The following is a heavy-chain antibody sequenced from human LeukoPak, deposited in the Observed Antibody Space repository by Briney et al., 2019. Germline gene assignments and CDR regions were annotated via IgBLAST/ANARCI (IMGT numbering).Heavy chain of an antibody. Sequence: GYLRLSCAASGFTFSSNEMNWVRQAPGKGLEWVSYINSGGTIIYYADSVKGRFTISREIAKNSLYLQMNSLRAEDTAVYYCARDWFVDWGQGTLVIVSS. CDR2: INSGGTII. V-gene: IGHV3-48*03. CDR1: GFTFSSNE. J-gene: IGHJ4*02. CDR3: ARDWFVD.